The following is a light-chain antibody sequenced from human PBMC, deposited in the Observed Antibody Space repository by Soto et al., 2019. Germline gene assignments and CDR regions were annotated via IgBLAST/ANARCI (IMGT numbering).Light chain of an antibody. CDR3: RQYCSTFMYT. CDR1: QSVSSSY. Sequence: EIVLTQSPGTLSLSPGERATLSCRASQSVSSSYLAWYQQKPGQAPRLLIYGASSRATGIPDRFSGSGSGTDFSTTISRLVHADFAVYYCRQYCSTFMYTFGQGTKLEIK. V-gene: IGKV3-20*01. CDR2: GAS. J-gene: IGKJ2*01.